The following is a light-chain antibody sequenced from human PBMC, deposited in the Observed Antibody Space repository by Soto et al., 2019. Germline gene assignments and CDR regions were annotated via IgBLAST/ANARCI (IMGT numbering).Light chain of an antibody. Sequence: DIQMTQSPSTLSASVGDRVSITCRASQSISTLLAWYQQKPGTAPKLLIYDASILVSGVPSRFSGSGSGTEFTLTISSLQPGDFATYYCHQYNSYSWTFGQGTKVDIK. V-gene: IGKV1-5*01. CDR2: DAS. J-gene: IGKJ1*01. CDR1: QSISTL. CDR3: HQYNSYSWT.